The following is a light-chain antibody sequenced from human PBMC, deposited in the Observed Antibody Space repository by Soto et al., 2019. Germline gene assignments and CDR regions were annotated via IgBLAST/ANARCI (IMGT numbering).Light chain of an antibody. CDR3: QQSYSSVRT. CDR1: HNIDIY. J-gene: IGKJ1*01. CDR2: TAS. V-gene: IGKV1-39*01. Sequence: IQMTQSPSSLSASVGDRVTITCRASHNIDIYLNWYQQKPGKAPNLLIHTASTVHSGVPSRFSGSGSGTDFTLTIASLQPEDFGTYYCQQSYSSVRTFGQGTKV.